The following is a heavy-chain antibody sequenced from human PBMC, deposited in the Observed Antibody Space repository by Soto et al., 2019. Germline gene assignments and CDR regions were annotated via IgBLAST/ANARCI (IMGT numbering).Heavy chain of an antibody. CDR3: ERYRREAVAGYTLDN. CDR1: DGSLSSNH. D-gene: IGHD6-13*01. CDR2: VYNSGST. V-gene: IGHV4-4*08. J-gene: IGHJ4*02. Sequence: PSETLSLTCTVSDGSLSSNHWTWIRQPPGKGLEWIGYVYNSGSTNYNPSLKSRVTISEDTSKSQFSLKVNSMTAADTAVYYCERYRREAVAGYTLDNWGQGILVTVSS.